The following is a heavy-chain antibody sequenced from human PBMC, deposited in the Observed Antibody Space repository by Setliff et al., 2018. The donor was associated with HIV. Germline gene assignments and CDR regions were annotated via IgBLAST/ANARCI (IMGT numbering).Heavy chain of an antibody. CDR3: ARSSLNCSGGSCHLTWFDP. D-gene: IGHD2-15*01. CDR1: GGSFSGSY. J-gene: IGHJ5*02. CDR2: INQSGST. V-gene: IGHV4-34*01. Sequence: SETLSLTCAVYGGSFSGSYWSWIRQPPGKGLEWIGEINQSGSTNYNPSLKSRVTMSVDTSKNQFSLKLSSVTAADTAVYYCARSSLNCSGGSCHLTWFDPWGQGVKVTVSS.